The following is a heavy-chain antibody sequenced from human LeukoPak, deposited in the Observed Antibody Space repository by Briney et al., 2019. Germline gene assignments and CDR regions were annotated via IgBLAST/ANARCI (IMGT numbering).Heavy chain of an antibody. D-gene: IGHD3-10*01. CDR1: GFTFSSYA. CDR3: ARDPYYYGSGSYYPDY. Sequence: PGGSLRLSCAASGFTFSSYAMHWVRQAPGKGLEWVAVISYDGSNKYYADSVKGRFTISRDNSKDTLYLQMNSLRAEDTAVYYCARDPYYYGSGSYYPDYWGQGTLVTVSS. CDR2: ISYDGSNK. V-gene: IGHV3-30-3*01. J-gene: IGHJ4*02.